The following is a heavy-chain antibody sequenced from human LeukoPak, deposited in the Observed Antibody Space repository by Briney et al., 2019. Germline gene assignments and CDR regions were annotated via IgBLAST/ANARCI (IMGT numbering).Heavy chain of an antibody. CDR2: IYATGRT. CDR3: ARGPLLQYFHH. J-gene: IGHJ1*01. Sequence: SETLSLTCTVSGDSITSGTYSWSWIRQPAGKGLEWIGRIYATGRTKYNPSLQSRVTISLDTSKNHFSLNLSSMTAADTAVYYCARGPLLQYFHHWGQGALVTVSS. D-gene: IGHD3-10*01. CDR1: GDSITSGTYS. V-gene: IGHV4-61*02.